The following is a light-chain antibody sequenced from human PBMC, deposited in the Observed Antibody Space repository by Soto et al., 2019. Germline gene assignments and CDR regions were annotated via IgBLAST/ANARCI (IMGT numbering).Light chain of an antibody. CDR3: SSHTSSRTAV. CDR1: INDVGGYNY. CDR2: EVS. J-gene: IGLJ3*02. Sequence: QSALTQPPSASGSPGQSVTISCTGTINDVGGYNYVSWYQQYPGEAPKLMIYEVSNRPSGVSNRFSGSKSGNTASLTISGLQAEDEADYYCSSHTSSRTAVFGGGTKVTVL. V-gene: IGLV2-14*01.